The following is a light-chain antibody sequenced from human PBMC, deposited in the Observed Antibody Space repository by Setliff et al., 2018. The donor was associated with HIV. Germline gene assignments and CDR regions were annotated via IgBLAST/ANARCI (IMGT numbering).Light chain of an antibody. CDR3: QSNDSSLSGYV. CDR2: GNS. J-gene: IGLJ1*01. V-gene: IGLV1-40*01. Sequence: QSVLTQPPSVSGAPGQRVTIPCTGSSSNIGAGYDVHWYQQLPGTAPKPHIYGNSNRPSGVPDRFSGSQSGTSASLVITGLQAEDEADYYCQSNDSSLSGYVFGTGTKVTVL. CDR1: SSNIGAGYD.